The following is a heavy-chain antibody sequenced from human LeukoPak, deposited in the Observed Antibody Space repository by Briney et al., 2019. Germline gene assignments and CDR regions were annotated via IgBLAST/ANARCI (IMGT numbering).Heavy chain of an antibody. CDR3: AKDRAEGIAVAAD. CDR1: GFTFSSYG. V-gene: IGHV3-30*18. CDR2: ISYDGSNK. D-gene: IGHD6-19*01. Sequence: GGSLRLSCAASGFTFSSYGMHWVRQAPGKGLEWVAVISYDGSNKYYADSVKGRFTISRDNSKNTLYLQMNSLRAEDTAGYYCAKDRAEGIAVAADWGQGTLVTVSS. J-gene: IGHJ4*02.